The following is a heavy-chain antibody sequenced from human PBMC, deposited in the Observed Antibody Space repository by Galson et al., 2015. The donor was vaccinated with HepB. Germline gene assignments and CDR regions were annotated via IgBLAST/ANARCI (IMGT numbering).Heavy chain of an antibody. Sequence: LRLSCAASGSIFRTSGMHWVRQAPGKGLEWVAVIQYDGSSKIYADSVKGRFTITRDNSKNTLYLEMNSLRAEDTAVYYCAREGSRIVFHAFDIWGQGTMVTVSS. J-gene: IGHJ3*02. V-gene: IGHV3-33*01. D-gene: IGHD2-15*01. CDR1: GSIFRTSG. CDR2: IQYDGSSK. CDR3: AREGSRIVFHAFDI.